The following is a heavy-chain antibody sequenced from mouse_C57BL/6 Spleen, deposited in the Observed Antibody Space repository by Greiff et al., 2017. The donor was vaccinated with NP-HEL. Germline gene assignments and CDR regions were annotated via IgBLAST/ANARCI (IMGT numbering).Heavy chain of an antibody. J-gene: IGHJ3*01. CDR3: ETHYYGSSYEGFAY. CDR1: GYTFTSYW. Sequence: QVQLQQPGAELVMPGASVKLSCKASGYTFTSYWMHWVKQRPGQGLEWIGEIDPSDSYTNYNQKFKGKSTLTVDKSSSTAYMQLSSLTSEDSAVYYCETHYYGSSYEGFAYWGQGTLVTVSA. D-gene: IGHD1-1*01. V-gene: IGHV1-69*01. CDR2: IDPSDSYT.